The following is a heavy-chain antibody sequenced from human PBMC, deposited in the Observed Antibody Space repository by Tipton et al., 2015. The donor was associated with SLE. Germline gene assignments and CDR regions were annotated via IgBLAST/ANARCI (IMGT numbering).Heavy chain of an antibody. V-gene: IGHV3-15*01. D-gene: IGHD2-21*01. Sequence: SLRLSCTVSGGSISSGGYYWSWIRQSPGKGLEWVGRIKSKADGGTADYAAPVKARFTISREDSKATLFLQMNSLKTEDTAVYYCATGPDWYSTLDYWGQGALVTVSS. CDR2: IKSKADGGTA. CDR1: GGSISSGGYY. CDR3: ATGPDWYSTLDY. J-gene: IGHJ4*02.